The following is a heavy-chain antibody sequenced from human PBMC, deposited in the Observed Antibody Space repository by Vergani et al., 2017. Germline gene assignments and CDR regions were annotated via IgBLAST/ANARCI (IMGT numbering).Heavy chain of an antibody. Sequence: EVQLVESGGGLVQPGRSLRLSCAASGFTFDDYAMHWVRQAPGKGLEWVSGISWNSGSIGYADSVKGRFTISRDNAKNSLYLQMNSLRAEDTALYYCAKAHCSSTSCPNEYWGQGTLVTVSS. CDR1: GFTFDDYA. V-gene: IGHV3-9*01. D-gene: IGHD2-2*01. CDR3: AKAHCSSTSCPNEY. CDR2: ISWNSGSI. J-gene: IGHJ4*02.